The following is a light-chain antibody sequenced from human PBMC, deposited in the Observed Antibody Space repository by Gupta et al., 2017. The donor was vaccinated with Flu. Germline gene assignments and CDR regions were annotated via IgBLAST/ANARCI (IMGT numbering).Light chain of an antibody. CDR1: QSVSSN. CDR3: QQDNNCPFT. Sequence: EIVMTQSPATLSVSPGERATVSCRASQSVSSNLAWYQQKPGQSPRLLIYGASTRATGIPARFSGGGSGTEFTLTISSLQSEDFAVYYCQQDNNCPFTFGRGTKVEI. J-gene: IGKJ4*01. CDR2: GAS. V-gene: IGKV3-15*01.